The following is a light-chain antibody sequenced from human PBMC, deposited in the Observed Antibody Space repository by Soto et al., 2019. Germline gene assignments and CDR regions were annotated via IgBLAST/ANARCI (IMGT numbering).Light chain of an antibody. CDR2: GAS. Sequence: EIVLTQSPGTLSLSPGERATLSCRASQSIDSNYLSWYQQKPGQAPRLLIYGASSRATGIPDRFSGSGSGTDFTLTISSLQPDDFATYYCQQYNRRPTFGQGTKVDIK. CDR1: QSIDSNY. V-gene: IGKV3-20*01. J-gene: IGKJ1*01. CDR3: QQYNRRPT.